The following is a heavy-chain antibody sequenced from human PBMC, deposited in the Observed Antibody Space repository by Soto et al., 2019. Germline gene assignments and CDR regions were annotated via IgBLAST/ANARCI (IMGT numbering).Heavy chain of an antibody. CDR1: GYTFTSYG. Sequence: GASVKVSCKASGYTFTSYGISWVRQAPGQGLEWMGWISAYNGNTNYAQKLQGRVTMTTDTSTSTAYMELRSLRSDDTAVYYCARTSYYDFWGGYYVSDNWFDPWGQGTLVTVSS. J-gene: IGHJ5*02. CDR2: ISAYNGNT. V-gene: IGHV1-18*01. CDR3: ARTSYYDFWGGYYVSDNWFDP. D-gene: IGHD3-3*01.